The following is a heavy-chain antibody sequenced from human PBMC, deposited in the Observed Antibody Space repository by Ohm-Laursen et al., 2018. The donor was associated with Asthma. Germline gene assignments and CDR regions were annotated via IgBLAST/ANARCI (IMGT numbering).Heavy chain of an antibody. V-gene: IGHV3-9*01. Sequence: SLRLSCTASGFTFEEYTMHWVRQAPGKGLEWVSVISWRSGSIAYADSVKGRFTISRDNAKNSLYLQMNSLRAEDTALYYYAKPKYGSGSYYPDAFDVWGQGTMVTVSS. CDR3: AKPKYGSGSYYPDAFDV. CDR2: ISWRSGSI. CDR1: GFTFEEYT. D-gene: IGHD3-10*01. J-gene: IGHJ3*01.